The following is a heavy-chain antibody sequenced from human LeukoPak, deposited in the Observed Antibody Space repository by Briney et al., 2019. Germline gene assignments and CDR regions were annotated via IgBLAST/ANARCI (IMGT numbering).Heavy chain of an antibody. CDR3: AREKHGDYGYYYYGMDV. Sequence: GGSLRLSCAASGFTFSSYAMHWVRQAPGKGLQWVAVISNDVSNIYYADSVKGRFTISRDNSKNTLYLQMNSLRAEDTAVYYCAREKHGDYGYYYYGMDVWGQGTTVTVSS. CDR1: GFTFSSYA. CDR2: ISNDVSNI. D-gene: IGHD4-17*01. J-gene: IGHJ6*02. V-gene: IGHV3-30*03.